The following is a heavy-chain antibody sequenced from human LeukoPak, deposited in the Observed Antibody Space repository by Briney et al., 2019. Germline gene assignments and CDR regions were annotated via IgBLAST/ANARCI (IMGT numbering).Heavy chain of an antibody. CDR3: AKAIYYDSSGYSDY. CDR1: GFTFSSYG. J-gene: IGHJ4*02. V-gene: IGHV3-33*06. Sequence: GGSLRLSCAASGFTFSSYGTHWVRQAPGKGLEWVAVIWYDGSNKYYADSVKGRFTISRDNSKNTLYLQMDSLRAEDTAVYYCAKAIYYDSSGYSDYWGQGTLVTVSS. D-gene: IGHD3-22*01. CDR2: IWYDGSNK.